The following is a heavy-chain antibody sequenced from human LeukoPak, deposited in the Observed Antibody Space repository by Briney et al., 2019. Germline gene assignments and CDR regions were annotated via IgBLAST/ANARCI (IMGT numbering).Heavy chain of an antibody. Sequence: SETLSLTCTVSGGSISSSSYYWGWIRQPPGKGLEWIGSIYYSGSTYYNPSLKSRVTISVDTSKNQFSLKLSSVTAADTAVYYCARDGGYSSSWFTGYNWFDPWGQGTLVTVSS. CDR2: IYYSGST. CDR1: GGSISSSSYY. V-gene: IGHV4-39*07. CDR3: ARDGGYSSSWFTGYNWFDP. D-gene: IGHD6-13*01. J-gene: IGHJ5*02.